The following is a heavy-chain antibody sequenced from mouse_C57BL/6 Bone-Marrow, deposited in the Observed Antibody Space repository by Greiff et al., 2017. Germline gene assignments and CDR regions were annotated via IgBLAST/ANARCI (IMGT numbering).Heavy chain of an antibody. D-gene: IGHD2-1*01. CDR1: GFTFSDYY. CDR3: ARLYFYFDY. J-gene: IGHJ2*01. Sequence: EVQGVASEGGLVQPGSSMKLSCTASGFTFSDYYMAWVRQVPEKGLEWVANINYDGSSTYYLDSLKSRFIISRDNAKNILYLQMSSLKSEDTATYYCARLYFYFDYWGQGTTLTVSS. CDR2: INYDGSST. V-gene: IGHV5-16*01.